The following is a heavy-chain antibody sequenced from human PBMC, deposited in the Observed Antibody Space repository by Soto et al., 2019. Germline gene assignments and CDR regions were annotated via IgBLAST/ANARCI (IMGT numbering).Heavy chain of an antibody. CDR2: ISAYNGNT. CDR3: ARVPLPLSDWFDP. Sequence: ASVKVSCKASGYTFTSYGISWVRQAPGQGLEWMGWISAYNGNTNYAQKLQGRVTMTTDTSTSTAYMELRSLSFDDTAVYYCARVPLPLSDWFDPWGQGTLVTVSS. D-gene: IGHD1-26*01. V-gene: IGHV1-18*01. CDR1: GYTFTSYG. J-gene: IGHJ5*02.